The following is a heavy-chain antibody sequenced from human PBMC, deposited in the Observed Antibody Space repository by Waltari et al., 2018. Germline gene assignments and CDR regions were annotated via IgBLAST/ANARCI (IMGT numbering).Heavy chain of an antibody. CDR2: ISSSSSYI. V-gene: IGHV3-21*01. J-gene: IGHJ4*02. CDR1: GFTFSSYS. CDR3: AREGGYCSGGSCFTLDY. Sequence: EVQLVESGGGLVKPGGSLRLSCAASGFTFSSYSMNWVRQAPGKGLEGVSSISSSSSYIYYADSVKGRFTISRDNAKNSLYLQMNSLRAEDTAVYYCAREGGYCSGGSCFTLDYWGQGTLVTVSS. D-gene: IGHD2-15*01.